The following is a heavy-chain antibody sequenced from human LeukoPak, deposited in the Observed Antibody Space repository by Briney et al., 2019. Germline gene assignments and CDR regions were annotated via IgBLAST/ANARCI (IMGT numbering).Heavy chain of an antibody. V-gene: IGHV4-34*01. CDR1: GGSFSGYY. CDR3: ASFGSYDVAVDY. Sequence: PSETLSLTCAVYGGSFSGYYWSLIRQPPGKGLEWIGEINHSGSTNYNPSLKSRVTISVDTSKNQFSLKLSSVTAADTAVYYCASFGSYDVAVDYWGQGTLVTVSS. D-gene: IGHD1-26*01. J-gene: IGHJ4*02. CDR2: INHSGST.